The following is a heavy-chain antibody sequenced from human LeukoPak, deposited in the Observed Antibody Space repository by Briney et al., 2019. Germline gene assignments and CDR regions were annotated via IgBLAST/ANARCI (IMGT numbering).Heavy chain of an antibody. V-gene: IGHV3-53*01. CDR3: ARDIVGATTDY. J-gene: IGHJ4*02. CDR1: GFTVSSNY. CDR2: IYSGGST. Sequence: GGPLRLSCAASGFTVSSNYMSWVRQAPGKGLEWVSVIYSGGSTYYAGSVKGRFTISRDNSKNTLYLQMNSLRAEDTAVYYCARDIVGATTDYWGQGTLVTVSS. D-gene: IGHD1-26*01.